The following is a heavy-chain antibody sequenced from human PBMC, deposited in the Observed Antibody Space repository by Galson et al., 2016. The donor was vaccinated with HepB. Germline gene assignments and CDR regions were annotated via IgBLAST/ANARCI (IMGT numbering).Heavy chain of an antibody. CDR3: RDGHYSNR. J-gene: IGHJ4*02. V-gene: IGHV3-9*01. D-gene: IGHD2/OR15-2a*01. CDR2: ILWNSGSI. Sequence: SLRLSCAASGFTYNAYAMHWVRQVPGRGLEWVSGILWNSGSIGYADSVRGRFSISRDNAKNALYLQMDSLTAEDTAVYYCRDGHYSNRWGQGTLVTVS. CDR1: GFTYNAYA.